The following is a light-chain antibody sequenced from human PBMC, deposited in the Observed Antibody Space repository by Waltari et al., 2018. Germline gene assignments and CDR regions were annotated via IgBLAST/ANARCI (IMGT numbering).Light chain of an antibody. Sequence: QSVLTQSPSASGTPGQRVTMSCSGSSSNLGGTTLSWTQHLPGTAPKLLIYSNDERPSGVPDRFSGSKSGTSASLAISGLQSEDEADYYCASWDDSLSGHWVFGGGTKLTVL. CDR1: SSNLGGTT. V-gene: IGLV1-44*01. CDR3: ASWDDSLSGHWV. J-gene: IGLJ3*02. CDR2: SND.